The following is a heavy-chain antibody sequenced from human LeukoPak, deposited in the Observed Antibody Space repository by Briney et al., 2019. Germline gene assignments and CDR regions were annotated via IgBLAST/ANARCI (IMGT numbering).Heavy chain of an antibody. J-gene: IGHJ4*02. V-gene: IGHV1-2*02. CDR3: ARVRNYGDYVWYFDY. CDR1: GYTFTGYY. Sequence: ASVKVSCKASGYTFTGYYMHWVRQAPGQGLEWMGWINPNSGGTNYAQKFQGRVTMTRDTSISTAYMELSSLRSEDTAVYYCARVRNYGDYVWYFDYWGQGTLVTVSS. CDR2: INPNSGGT. D-gene: IGHD4-17*01.